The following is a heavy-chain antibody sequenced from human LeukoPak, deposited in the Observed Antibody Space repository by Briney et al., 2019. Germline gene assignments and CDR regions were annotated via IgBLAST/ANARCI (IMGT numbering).Heavy chain of an antibody. CDR1: GFTFSSYG. V-gene: IGHV3-30*18. Sequence: PGRSLRLSCAASGFTFSSYGMHWVRQAPGKGLEWVAVISYDGSNKYYADSVKGRFTISRDNSKNTLYLQMNSLRAEDTAVYYCAKVAIAAAGKVPHFDYWGQGTLVTVSP. CDR2: ISYDGSNK. CDR3: AKVAIAAAGKVPHFDY. J-gene: IGHJ4*02. D-gene: IGHD6-13*01.